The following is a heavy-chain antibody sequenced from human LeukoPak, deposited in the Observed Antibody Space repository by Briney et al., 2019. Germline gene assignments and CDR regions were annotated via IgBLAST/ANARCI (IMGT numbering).Heavy chain of an antibody. V-gene: IGHV3-23*01. J-gene: IGHJ6*03. CDR1: GFTFSSYA. CDR2: ISGSGGST. CDR3: ARGYGDPLDYYYYMDV. Sequence: PGGSLRLSCTASGFTFSSYAMSWVRQAPGKGLEWVSAISGSGGSTYYADSVKGRFTISRGNSKNTLYLQMNSLRTEDTAVYYCARGYGDPLDYYYYMDVWGNGTTVTVSS. D-gene: IGHD4-17*01.